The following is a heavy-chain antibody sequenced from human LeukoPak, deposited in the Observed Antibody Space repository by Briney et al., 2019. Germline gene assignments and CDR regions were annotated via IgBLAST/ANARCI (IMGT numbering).Heavy chain of an antibody. Sequence: SETLSLTCTVSGGSINSSSYYWGWIRQPPGKGLEWIGSIYYSGSTYYNPSLKSRVTISVDTSKNQFSLKLSSVTAADTAVHYCARDVGAPYSSSWPYYYYGMDVWGQGTTVTVSS. D-gene: IGHD6-13*01. CDR1: GGSINSSSYY. CDR2: IYYSGST. CDR3: ARDVGAPYSSSWPYYYYGMDV. V-gene: IGHV4-39*07. J-gene: IGHJ6*02.